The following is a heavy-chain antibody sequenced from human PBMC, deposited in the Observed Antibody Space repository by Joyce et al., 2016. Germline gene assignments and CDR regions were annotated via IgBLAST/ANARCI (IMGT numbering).Heavy chain of an antibody. CDR1: GGSMSSISFY. J-gene: IGHJ4*02. CDR3: ARLYSGNSVDY. D-gene: IGHD4-23*01. V-gene: IGHV4-39*01. Sequence: QLHLQESGPGLVKPSETLSLTCTVSGGSMSSISFYGGGIRPPLGKGLAWIARISYSGKTYDNPSLKSRVTPSIATSKIQFSRDLTSVTAADTAVYYCARLYSGNSVDYWGQGTLVTVSS. CDR2: ISYSGKT.